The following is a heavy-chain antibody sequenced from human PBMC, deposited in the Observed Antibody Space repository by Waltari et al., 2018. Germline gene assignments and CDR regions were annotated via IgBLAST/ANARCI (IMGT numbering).Heavy chain of an antibody. CDR3: ARFGRGGYGPHDAFDI. CDR2: IYYSGST. D-gene: IGHD4-17*01. V-gene: IGHV4-59*01. J-gene: IGHJ3*02. CDR1: GGPISSSY. Sequence: QVQLQESGPGLVKPSETLSLTCTVPGGPISSSYWPCIRQPPGKGLEWIGYIYYSGSTNYNPSLKSRVTISVDTSKNQFSLKLSSVTAADTAVYYCARFGRGGYGPHDAFDIWGQGTMVTVSS.